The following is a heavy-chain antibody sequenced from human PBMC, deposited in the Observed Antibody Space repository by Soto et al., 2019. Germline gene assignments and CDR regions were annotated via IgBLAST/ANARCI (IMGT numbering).Heavy chain of an antibody. J-gene: IGHJ4*02. V-gene: IGHV2-5*01. Sequence: SGPTLVNPTQTLTLTCTFSGFSLSTSGVGVGWIRQPPGKALEWLALIYWNDDKRYSPSLKSRLTITKDTSKNQVVLTMTNMGPVDTATYYCAHTLGYCSGGSCYFLEWGQGTLVTVSS. CDR2: IYWNDDK. CDR1: GFSLSTSGVG. D-gene: IGHD2-15*01. CDR3: AHTLGYCSGGSCYFLE.